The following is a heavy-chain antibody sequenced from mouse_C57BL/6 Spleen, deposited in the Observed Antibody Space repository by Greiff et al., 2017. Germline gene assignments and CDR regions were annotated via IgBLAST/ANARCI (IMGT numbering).Heavy chain of an antibody. J-gene: IGHJ4*01. CDR1: GFTFSDYG. CDR2: ISSGSSTI. D-gene: IGHD1-1*01. Sequence: EVQLVESGGGLVKPGGSLKLSCAASGFTFSDYGMHWVRQAPEKGLEWVAYISSGSSTIYYADTVKGRFTISSDNAKNTLFLQMTSLRSEDTAMYYCARSCITTVPYAMDYWGQGTSVTVSS. CDR3: ARSCITTVPYAMDY. V-gene: IGHV5-17*01.